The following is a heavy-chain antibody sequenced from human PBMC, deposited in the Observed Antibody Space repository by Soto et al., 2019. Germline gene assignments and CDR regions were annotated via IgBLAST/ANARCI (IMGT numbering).Heavy chain of an antibody. CDR2: IYRTGST. CDR1: GGSFTSNNW. V-gene: IGHV4-4*02. CDR3: ASRDPGTSVDY. Sequence: SETLSLTCAVSGGSFTSNNWWTWVRQPPGQGLEWIGEIYRTGSTNYNPSLKSRVTISLDKSENQFSLKVTSLTAADSAVYYCASRDPGTSVDYWGQGTLVTVSS. D-gene: IGHD1-7*01. J-gene: IGHJ4*02.